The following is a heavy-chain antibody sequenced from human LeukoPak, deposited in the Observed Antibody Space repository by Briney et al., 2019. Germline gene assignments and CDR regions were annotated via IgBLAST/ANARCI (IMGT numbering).Heavy chain of an antibody. CDR2: IYYSGST. V-gene: IGHV4-31*03. J-gene: IGHJ6*03. CDR3: ARARQEYQLLSPRTSHYYYMDV. D-gene: IGHD2-2*01. CDR1: GGSISSGGYY. Sequence: SQTLSLTCTVSGGSISSGGYYWSWICQHPGKGLEWIGYIYYSGSTYYNPSLRSRVTISVDTSKNQFSLKLSSVTAADPAVYYCARARQEYQLLSPRTSHYYYMDVWGKGTTVTVSS.